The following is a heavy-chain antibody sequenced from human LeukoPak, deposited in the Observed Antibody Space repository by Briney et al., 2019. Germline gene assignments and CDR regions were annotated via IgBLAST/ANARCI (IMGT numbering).Heavy chain of an antibody. Sequence: PGGTQRLSCAASGFTFSNYGMNWVRQAPGKGLEWVSGITGNGGTTYYADSVKGRFTLSRDNSENTLSLQMNSLRAEDTAVYYCAKGQRSPLLLIAAAATGADYLGQGTLVTVSS. J-gene: IGHJ4*02. V-gene: IGHV3-23*01. D-gene: IGHD6-13*01. CDR1: GFTFSNYG. CDR2: ITGNGGTT. CDR3: AKGQRSPLLLIAAAATGADY.